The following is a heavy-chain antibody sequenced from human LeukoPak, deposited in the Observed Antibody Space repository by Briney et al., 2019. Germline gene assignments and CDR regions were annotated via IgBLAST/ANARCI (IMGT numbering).Heavy chain of an antibody. Sequence: PSETLSLTCAVYGGSFSGYYWSWIRQPPGKGLEWIGEINHSGSTNYNPSLKSRVTISVDTSKNQFSLKLSSVTAADTAVYYCARALGRGGDCSIGYWGQGTLVTVSS. CDR3: ARALGRGGDCSIGY. CDR2: INHSGST. CDR1: GGSFSGYY. V-gene: IGHV4-34*01. D-gene: IGHD2-21*02. J-gene: IGHJ4*02.